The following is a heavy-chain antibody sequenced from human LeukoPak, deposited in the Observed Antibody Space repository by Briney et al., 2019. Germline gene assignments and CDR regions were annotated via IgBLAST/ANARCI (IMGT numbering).Heavy chain of an antibody. D-gene: IGHD3-3*01. CDR3: ARDEGFDFFDY. V-gene: IGHV3-48*01. CDR1: GFTFSSYS. CDR2: ISSSSSTI. Sequence: PGGSLRLSCAASGFTFSSYSMNWVRQAPGKGLEWVSYISSSSSTIYYADSVEGRFTISRDNAKNSLYLQMNSLRAEDTAVYYCARDEGFDFFDYWGQGTLVTVSS. J-gene: IGHJ4*02.